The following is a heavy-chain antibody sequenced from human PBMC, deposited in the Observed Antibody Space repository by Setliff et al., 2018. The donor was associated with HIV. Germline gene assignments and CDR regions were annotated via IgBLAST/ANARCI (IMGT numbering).Heavy chain of an antibody. Sequence: GASVKVSCKASGYPFSNFGVSWVRQAPGQGLEWMAWINVYNGDTNFALKFQGRVTMTKDTSTGTVYMELRNLRSDDTAVYYCATDRTQTGISMVRGRLTDPARYPLDYWGPGTLVTVS. V-gene: IGHV1-18*01. CDR1: GYPFSNFG. J-gene: IGHJ4*02. D-gene: IGHD3-10*01. CDR3: ATDRTQTGISMVRGRLTDPARYPLDY. CDR2: INVYNGDT.